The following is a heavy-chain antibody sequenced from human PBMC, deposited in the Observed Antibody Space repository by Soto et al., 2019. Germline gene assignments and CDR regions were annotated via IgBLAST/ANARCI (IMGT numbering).Heavy chain of an antibody. V-gene: IGHV3-74*01. CDR2: VNSDGDTT. J-gene: IGHJ6*02. Sequence: GGPRRLCCGTSGFTFKNYWMHWVRQAPGKGLVLVSRVNSDGDTTYYADSVKGRFTISRDNAKNTLHLQMNSLGAEDTAVYYCASNYAYAEGYYFYGIDVWGQGTTVTVS. D-gene: IGHD3-16*01. CDR1: GFTFKNYW. CDR3: ASNYAYAEGYYFYGIDV.